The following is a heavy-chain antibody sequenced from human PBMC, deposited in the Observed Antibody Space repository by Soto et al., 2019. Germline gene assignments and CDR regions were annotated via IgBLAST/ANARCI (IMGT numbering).Heavy chain of an antibody. CDR2: IYYSGST. J-gene: IGHJ4*02. D-gene: IGHD3-22*01. Sequence: PSETLSLTCTVSGGSISSGGYYWTWIRQHPGKGLEWIGYIYYSGSTYYNPSLKSRVTISVDTSKNQFSLKLSSVTAADTAVYYCARVDYYDSGGYLYFDYWGQGTLVTVSS. CDR1: GGSISSGGYY. V-gene: IGHV4-31*03. CDR3: ARVDYYDSGGYLYFDY.